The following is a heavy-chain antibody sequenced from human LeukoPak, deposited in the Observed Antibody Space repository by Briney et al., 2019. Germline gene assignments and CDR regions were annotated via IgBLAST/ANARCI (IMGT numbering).Heavy chain of an antibody. CDR2: ISNFGSTI. CDR1: GFTFSSYG. V-gene: IGHV3-48*04. J-gene: IGHJ4*02. Sequence: GGSLRLSCAASGFTFSSYGMNWVRQAPGKGLGWVSYISNFGSTIYYADSVNGRFTISRDNAKNSLYLQINSLRVEDTAVYYCARDTSRGFQYYFDYWGQGTLVTVSS. CDR3: ARDTSRGFQYYFDY.